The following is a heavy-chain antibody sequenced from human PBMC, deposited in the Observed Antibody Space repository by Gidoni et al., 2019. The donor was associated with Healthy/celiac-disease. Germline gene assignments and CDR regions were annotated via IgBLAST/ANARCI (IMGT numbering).Heavy chain of an antibody. J-gene: IGHJ6*02. CDR2: IKQDGSEK. Sequence: EVQLVESGGGLVQPGGSLRLSCAASGFTFSSYWMSWVRQAPGKGLEWVANIKQDGSEKYYVDSVKGRFTISRDNAKNSLYLQMNSLRAEDTAVYYCARDLPPGGMVRGVIIYYYGMDVWGQGTTVTVSS. CDR1: GFTFSSYW. D-gene: IGHD3-10*01. CDR3: ARDLPPGGMVRGVIIYYYGMDV. V-gene: IGHV3-7*01.